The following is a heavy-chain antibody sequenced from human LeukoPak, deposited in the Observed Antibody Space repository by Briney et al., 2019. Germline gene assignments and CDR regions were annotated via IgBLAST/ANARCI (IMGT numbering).Heavy chain of an antibody. V-gene: IGHV1-2*02. CDR2: INPHGGVT. CDR3: ARERTPIALKIMIIFDS. D-gene: IGHD3-16*01. Sequence: ASVKVSCKASGYTFTDYYIHWVRQAPGQGLEWMASINPHGGVTNSAQEFQGRVTVTRDASISTAYLELSGLRSGDTAVYYCARERTPIALKIMIIFDSWGQGTLITVSS. CDR1: GYTFTDYY. J-gene: IGHJ5*01.